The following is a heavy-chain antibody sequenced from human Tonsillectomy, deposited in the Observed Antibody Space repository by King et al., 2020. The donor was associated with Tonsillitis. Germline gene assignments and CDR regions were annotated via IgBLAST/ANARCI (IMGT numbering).Heavy chain of an antibody. V-gene: IGHV1-3*01. CDR2: INVGNGNT. J-gene: IGHJ4*02. D-gene: IGHD2/OR15-2a*01. Sequence: VQLVQSGAEVKEPGASVKVSCKTSGYTFTNYAINWVRQAPGQRLEWMGWINVGNGNTKYSQKFQGRVTFTRDTSASTAYMELSSLRSEDTAVYFCARGTFAAPSLDYFDYWGQGTLVTVSS. CDR1: GYTFTNYA. CDR3: ARGTFAAPSLDYFDY.